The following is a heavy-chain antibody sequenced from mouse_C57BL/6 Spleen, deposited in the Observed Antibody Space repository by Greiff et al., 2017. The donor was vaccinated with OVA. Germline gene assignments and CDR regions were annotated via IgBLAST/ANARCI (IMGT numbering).Heavy chain of an antibody. Sequence: QVQLQQPGAELVKPGASVKMSCKASGYTFTSYWITWVKQRPAQGLEWIGDIYPGSGSTNYNEKFKSKATLTVDTSSSPAYMQFSRLTCEDSAVYYCAREMLSYAMDYWGQGTSVTVSS. CDR2: IYPGSGST. J-gene: IGHJ4*01. CDR1: GYTFTSYW. V-gene: IGHV1-55*01. CDR3: AREMLSYAMDY.